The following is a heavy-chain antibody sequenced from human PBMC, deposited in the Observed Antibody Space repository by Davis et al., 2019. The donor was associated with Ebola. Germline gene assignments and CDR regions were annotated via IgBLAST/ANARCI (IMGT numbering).Heavy chain of an antibody. V-gene: IGHV3-48*03. CDR2: ISSSGSTI. CDR3: ARDSEQLVRALGVPLSYYYYGMDV. D-gene: IGHD6-6*01. Sequence: GGSLRLSCAASGFTFSSYEMNWVRQAPGKGLEWVSYISSSGSTIYYADSVKGRFTISRDNAKNSLYLQMNSLRAEDTAVYYCARDSEQLVRALGVPLSYYYYGMDVWGQGTTVTVSS. J-gene: IGHJ6*02. CDR1: GFTFSSYE.